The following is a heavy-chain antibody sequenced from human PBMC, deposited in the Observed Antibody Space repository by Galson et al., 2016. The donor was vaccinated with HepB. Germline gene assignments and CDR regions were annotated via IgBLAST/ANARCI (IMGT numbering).Heavy chain of an antibody. CDR2: ISAYNGYT. CDR1: GYTFSSYG. V-gene: IGHV1-18*01. Sequence: SVKVSCKASGYTFSSYGISWVRQAPGQGLEWMGWISAYNGYTNSSQKFQGRVTMTTDTFTNTAYMDLRSLRSDDTAVYYCARDGLWPNSGDYWGQGTLLTVSS. J-gene: IGHJ4*02. CDR3: ARDGLWPNSGDY. D-gene: IGHD2-8*01.